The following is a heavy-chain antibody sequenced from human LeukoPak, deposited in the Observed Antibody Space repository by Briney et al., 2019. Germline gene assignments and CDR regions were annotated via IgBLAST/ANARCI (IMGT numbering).Heavy chain of an antibody. J-gene: IGHJ4*02. CDR3: AKDRRSQWLVQDY. V-gene: IGHV3-23*01. D-gene: IGHD6-19*01. CDR2: ISGSGGST. CDR1: GFTFSSYA. Sequence: GGSLRLSYAASGFTFSSYAMSWVRQAPGKGLEWVSAISGSGGSTYYADSVKGRFTISRDNSKNTLYLQMNSLRAEDTAVYYCAKDRRSQWLVQDYWGQGTLVTVSS.